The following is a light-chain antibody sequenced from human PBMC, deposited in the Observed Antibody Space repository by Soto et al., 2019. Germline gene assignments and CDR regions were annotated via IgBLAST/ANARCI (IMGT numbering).Light chain of an antibody. V-gene: IGLV2-11*01. J-gene: IGLJ1*01. CDR3: CSYAGDFYV. Sequence: QSVLTQPRSVSGSPGQSVAISCTGTTSDVGGYDYVSWHQQHPGKAPELIIFDVSKRPSGVPDRFSGSKSGNTASLTISGLQAEEEADYFCCSYAGDFYVFGSGTKVTVL. CDR2: DVS. CDR1: TSDVGGYDY.